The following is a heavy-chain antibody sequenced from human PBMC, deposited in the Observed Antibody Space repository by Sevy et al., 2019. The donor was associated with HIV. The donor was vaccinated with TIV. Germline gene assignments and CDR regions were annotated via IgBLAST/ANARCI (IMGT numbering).Heavy chain of an antibody. CDR1: GFTFSDHY. D-gene: IGHD2-15*01. Sequence: GGSLRLSCAASGFTFSDHYVDWVRQAPGKGLEWVGRIRNRPNSYTTEYAASVKGRFTLSSDDSRNSVYLQMTSLKTQESAVYYCVRGPNCGVGGCQQISPYCLDVWGKGATVTVSS. J-gene: IGHJ6*03. CDR2: IRNRPNSYTT. CDR3: VRGPNCGVGGCQQISPYCLDV. V-gene: IGHV3-72*01.